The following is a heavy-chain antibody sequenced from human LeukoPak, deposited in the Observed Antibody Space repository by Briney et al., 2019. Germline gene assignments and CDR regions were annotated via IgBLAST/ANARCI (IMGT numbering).Heavy chain of an antibody. V-gene: IGHV4-59*01. CDR3: ASSDSGSYSLYGMDV. J-gene: IGHJ6*02. CDR1: GGSISSYY. CDR2: IYYSGST. Sequence: SETLSLTCTVSGGSISSYYWSWIRQPPGKGLEWIGDIYYSGSTNYNPSLKSRVTISVDTSKNQFSLKLSSVTAADTAVYYCASSDSGSYSLYGMDVWGQGTTVTVSS. D-gene: IGHD1-26*01.